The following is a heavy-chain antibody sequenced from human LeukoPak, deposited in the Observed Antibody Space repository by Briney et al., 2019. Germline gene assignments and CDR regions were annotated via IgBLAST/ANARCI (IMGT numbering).Heavy chain of an antibody. CDR1: GGSFSGYY. CDR3: ARSGVINDY. Sequence: SETLSLTCAVYGGSFSGYYWSWIRQPPGKGLEWIGEINHSGSTNYNPSLKSRVTISVDTSKNQFSLKLSSVTAADTAVYYCARSGVINDYWGQGTLVTVSS. V-gene: IGHV4-34*01. D-gene: IGHD4-23*01. J-gene: IGHJ4*02. CDR2: INHSGST.